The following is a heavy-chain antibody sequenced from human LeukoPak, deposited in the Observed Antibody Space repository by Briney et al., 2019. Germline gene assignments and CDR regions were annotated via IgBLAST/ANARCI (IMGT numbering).Heavy chain of an antibody. V-gene: IGHV4-39*01. D-gene: IGHD5-18*01. CDR3: ARHGGLQNGYSYGYGRYYYYYMDV. CDR1: GDSISSTHSY. J-gene: IGHJ6*03. Sequence: SETLSLTCIVSGDSISSTHSYWGWIRQPPGKGLEWIGEINHSGSTNYNPSLKSRVTISVDTSKNQFSLKLSSVTAADTAVYYCARHGGLQNGYSYGYGRYYYYYMDVWGKGTTVTISS. CDR2: INHSGST.